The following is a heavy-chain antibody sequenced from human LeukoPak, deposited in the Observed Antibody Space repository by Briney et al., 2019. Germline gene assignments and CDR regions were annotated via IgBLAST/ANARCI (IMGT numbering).Heavy chain of an antibody. J-gene: IGHJ4*02. D-gene: IGHD3-22*01. Sequence: GGSLRLSCAASGFTFGSYGMHWVRQAPGKGLEWVAFIRYDGSNKYYADSVKGRFTISRDNAKNSLYLQMNSLRAEDTALYYCAKDLDYYDSSGAIDYWGQGTLVTVSS. CDR3: AKDLDYYDSSGAIDY. CDR1: GFTFGSYG. V-gene: IGHV3-30*02. CDR2: IRYDGSNK.